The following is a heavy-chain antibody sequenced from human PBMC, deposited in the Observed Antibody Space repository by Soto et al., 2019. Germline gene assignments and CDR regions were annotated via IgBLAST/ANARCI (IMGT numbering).Heavy chain of an antibody. CDR2: IDPSDSYT. CDR1: GYSFTSYW. D-gene: IGHD3-22*01. V-gene: IGHV5-10-1*01. Sequence: GESLKISCKGSGYSFTSYWISWVRQMPGKGLEWMGRIDPSDSYTNYSPSFQGHVTISADKSISTAYLQWSSLKASDTAMYYCARYPAYYYDSSGYYTLYYYGMDVWGQGTTVTRLL. J-gene: IGHJ6*02. CDR3: ARYPAYYYDSSGYYTLYYYGMDV.